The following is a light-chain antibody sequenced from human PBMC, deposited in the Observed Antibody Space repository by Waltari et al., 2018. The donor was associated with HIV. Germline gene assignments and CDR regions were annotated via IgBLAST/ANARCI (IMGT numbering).Light chain of an antibody. CDR1: QSVSSSY. CDR2: GAS. Sequence: IVLTQSPGTLSFSPGERATLSCRASQSVSSSYLAWYQQKPGQAPRLLIYGASSRATGIPDRFSGSGSGTDFTLTISRLEPEDFAVYYCQQYGSSPLLTFGGGTKVEIK. CDR3: QQYGSSPLLT. J-gene: IGKJ4*01. V-gene: IGKV3-20*01.